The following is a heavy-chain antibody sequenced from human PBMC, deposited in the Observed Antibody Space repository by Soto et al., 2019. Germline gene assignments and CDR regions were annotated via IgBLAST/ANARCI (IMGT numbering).Heavy chain of an antibody. CDR2: INQYGTA. CDR3: ARAPGVHTAALKTVYHNRLDS. CDR1: GGTLSPYY. Sequence: QVQLQQWGAGLLKPSETLSLTCAVSGGTLSPYYWAWVRQPPGKGLEWIGEINQYGTARYSPSLKSRVTMSVDRAKNQVSLRLDSVTASDTALYFCARAPGVHTAALKTVYHNRLDSWGQGTLVTVSS. V-gene: IGHV4-34*02. D-gene: IGHD6-25*01. J-gene: IGHJ5*01.